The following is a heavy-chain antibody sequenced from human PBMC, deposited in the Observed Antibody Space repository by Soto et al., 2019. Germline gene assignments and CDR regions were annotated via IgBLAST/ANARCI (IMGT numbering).Heavy chain of an antibody. D-gene: IGHD6-13*01. J-gene: IGHJ4*02. Sequence: QVQLVESGGGVVQPGRSLRLSCAASGFTFSSYAMHWVRQAPGKGLEWVAVISYDGSNKYYADSVKGRFTISRDNSKNTLYLQMNSLRAEDTAVYYCARDNIAAAGTAYWGQGTLVTVSS. CDR1: GFTFSSYA. V-gene: IGHV3-30-3*01. CDR3: ARDNIAAAGTAY. CDR2: ISYDGSNK.